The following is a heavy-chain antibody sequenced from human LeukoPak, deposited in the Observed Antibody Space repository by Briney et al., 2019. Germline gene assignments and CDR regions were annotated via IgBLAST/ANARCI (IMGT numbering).Heavy chain of an antibody. V-gene: IGHV1-2*02. Sequence: ASVKVSCKASGYTFTDYYMHWVRQAPGQGTEWMGWINPKSGGTNYAQKFQGRVTMTRDTSINTAYMELSRLSSDDTAVYYCARDLSYYGSGSYYFDYWGQGTLVIVSS. CDR1: GYTFTDYY. CDR3: ARDLSYYGSGSYYFDY. J-gene: IGHJ4*02. D-gene: IGHD3-10*01. CDR2: INPKSGGT.